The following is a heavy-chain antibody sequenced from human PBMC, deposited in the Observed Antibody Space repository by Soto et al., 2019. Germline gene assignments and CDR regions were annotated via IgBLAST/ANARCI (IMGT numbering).Heavy chain of an antibody. CDR2: IHRDGVT. CDR3: AGRPEIHPR. J-gene: IGHJ4*02. Sequence: QVHLQESGPGLVKPSETLSLTCAISGGSTSSSDWWTWVRQPPGEGLEWIGEIHRDGVTNYNSSLKSRLTISLDQSRNQFSLSLTSVTAEDAAVYFCAGRPEIHPRWGQGILVPVSS. V-gene: IGHV4-4*02. CDR1: GGSTSSSDW. D-gene: IGHD1-26*01.